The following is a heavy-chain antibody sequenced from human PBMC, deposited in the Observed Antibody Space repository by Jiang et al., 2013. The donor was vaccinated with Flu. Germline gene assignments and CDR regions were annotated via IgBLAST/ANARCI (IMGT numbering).Heavy chain of an antibody. CDR2: IYHSGST. J-gene: IGHJ6*02. Sequence: GSGLVKPSQTLSLTCAVSGGSISSGGYSWSWIRQPPGKGLEWIGYIYHSGSTYYNPSLKSRVTISVDRSKNQFSLKLTSVTAADTAVYYCASGYGDYYGMDVWGQGTTVTVSS. D-gene: IGHD4-17*01. CDR1: GGSISSGGYS. V-gene: IGHV4-30-2*01. CDR3: ASGYGDYYGMDV.